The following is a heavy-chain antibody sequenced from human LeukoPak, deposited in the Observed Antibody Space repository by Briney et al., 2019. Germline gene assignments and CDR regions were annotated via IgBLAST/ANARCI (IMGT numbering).Heavy chain of an antibody. V-gene: IGHV4-30-2*01. CDR3: ARGGSSGAFDI. Sequence: SETLSLTCTVSGGSISSGGYYWSWIRQPPGKGLEWIGYIYHSGSTYYNPSLKSRVTISVDRSKNQFSLKLSSVTAADTAVYYCARGGSSGAFDIWGQGTMVTVSS. CDR1: GGSISSGGYY. J-gene: IGHJ3*02. D-gene: IGHD6-6*01. CDR2: IYHSGST.